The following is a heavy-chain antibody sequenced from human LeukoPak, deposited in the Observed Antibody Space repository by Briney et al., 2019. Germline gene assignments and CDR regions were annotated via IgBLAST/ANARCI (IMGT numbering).Heavy chain of an antibody. CDR2: IYYSGST. D-gene: IGHD1-26*01. CDR1: GGSISSGDYY. V-gene: IGHV4-30-4*01. Sequence: PSQTLSPTCTVSGGSISSGDYYWSWIRQPPGKGLEWIGYIYYSGSTYYNPSLKSRVTISVDTSKNQFSLKLSSVTAADTAVYYCAGAYALGAYGMDVWGQGTTVTVSS. CDR3: AGAYALGAYGMDV. J-gene: IGHJ6*02.